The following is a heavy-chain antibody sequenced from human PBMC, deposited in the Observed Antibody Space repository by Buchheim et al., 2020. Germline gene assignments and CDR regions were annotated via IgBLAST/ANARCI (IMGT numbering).Heavy chain of an antibody. V-gene: IGHV2-5*01. J-gene: IGHJ6*02. D-gene: IGHD1-14*01. CDR2: IYGNDDK. Sequence: QITLKESGPTLVKPTQTLTLTCTFSGFSLSSDGVGVGWLRQPPGKALECLGIIYGNDDKRYSPSVKSRLTITKNTSKNQLVLTMSNMDPADTATYYCAHKNLRYCYTMDVWGQGTT. CDR1: GFSLSSDGVG. CDR3: AHKNLRYCYTMDV.